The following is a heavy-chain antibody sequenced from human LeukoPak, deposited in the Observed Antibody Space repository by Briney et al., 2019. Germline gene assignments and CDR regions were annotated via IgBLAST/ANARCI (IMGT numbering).Heavy chain of an antibody. CDR1: GGSIGVDY. V-gene: IGHV4-59*01. D-gene: IGHD2-15*01. CDR3: ARDRPGGSSFDY. CDR2: IHSSGTT. J-gene: IGHJ4*02. Sequence: SETLSLTCTVSGGSIGVDYWSWIRQSPGKGLEWVAYIHSSGTTSYNPSLKSRVTISVDTSKNEFSLKLTSVNAADTAVYYCARDRPGGSSFDYWGQGILVTVSS.